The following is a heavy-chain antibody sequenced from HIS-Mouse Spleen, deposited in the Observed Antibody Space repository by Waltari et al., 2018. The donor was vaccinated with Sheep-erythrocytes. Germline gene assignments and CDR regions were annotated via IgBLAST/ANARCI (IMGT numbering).Heavy chain of an antibody. Sequence: QVQLVESGGGVVQPGRSLRLSCAASGFTFSSYGMHWGRQAPGKCLEWLEFLSRDGSNQDYAASVKGRFTISRDNSKNTLYLQMNSLRAEDTAVYYCAKVRTVNYWYFDLWGRGTLVTVSS. D-gene: IGHD1-1*01. CDR1: GFTFSSYG. CDR3: AKVRTVNYWYFDL. J-gene: IGHJ2*01. V-gene: IGHV3-30*18. CDR2: LSRDGSNQ.